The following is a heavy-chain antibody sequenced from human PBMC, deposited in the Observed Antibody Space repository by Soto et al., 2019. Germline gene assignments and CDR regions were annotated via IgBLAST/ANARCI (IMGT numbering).Heavy chain of an antibody. CDR1: GGTFSSYA. CDR3: ARANDILTGYYHYYYYYGMDV. D-gene: IGHD3-9*01. J-gene: IGHJ6*02. Sequence: GASVKVSCKASGGTFSSYAISWVRQAPGQGLEWMGGIIPIFGTANYAQKFQGRVTITADESTSTAYMELSSLRSEDTAVYYCARANDILTGYYHYYYYYGMDVWGQGTTVTVSS. V-gene: IGHV1-69*13. CDR2: IIPIFGTA.